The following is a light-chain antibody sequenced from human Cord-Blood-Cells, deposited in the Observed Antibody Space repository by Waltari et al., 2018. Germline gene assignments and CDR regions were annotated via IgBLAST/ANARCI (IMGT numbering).Light chain of an antibody. CDR2: ENN. CDR3: GTWDSSLSAGV. V-gene: IGLV1-51*02. J-gene: IGLJ3*02. CDR1: SSNIGNNY. Sequence: QSVLTQPPSVSAAPGQKVTISCSGSSSNIGNNYVSWYQQLPGTAPKLLIHENNERPAGVPDRCSGSKSGTSATLGITGLQTGDEADYYCGTWDSSLSAGVFGGGTKLTVL.